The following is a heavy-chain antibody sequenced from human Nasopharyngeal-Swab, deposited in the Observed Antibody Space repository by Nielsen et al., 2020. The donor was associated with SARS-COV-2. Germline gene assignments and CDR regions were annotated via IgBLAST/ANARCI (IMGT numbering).Heavy chain of an antibody. CDR2: ISYDEDNE. J-gene: IGHJ3*02. V-gene: IGHV3-30*18. CDR3: AKDQLWFGELSPNAFDI. Sequence: VRQAPGKGLEWVAVISYDEDNEWYAKSVKGRFTISRDNSKNTLYLQMNSLRAEDTAVYYCAKDQLWFGELSPNAFDIWGQGTMVTVSS. D-gene: IGHD3-10*01.